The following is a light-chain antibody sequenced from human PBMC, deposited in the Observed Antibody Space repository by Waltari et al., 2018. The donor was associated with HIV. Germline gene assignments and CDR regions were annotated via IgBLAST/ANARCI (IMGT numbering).Light chain of an antibody. Sequence: QSALTQPASVSGSPGQSVTLSCTGPTSDVGGFDYVCWYQHHPGTAPKLIIYEVTNRPSGVSTRFSGSKSGNTASLTISGLQAEDEADYFCTSYTSSSTLGVFGGGTRLTVL. CDR2: EVT. CDR1: TSDVGGFDY. CDR3: TSYTSSSTLGV. J-gene: IGLJ2*01. V-gene: IGLV2-14*01.